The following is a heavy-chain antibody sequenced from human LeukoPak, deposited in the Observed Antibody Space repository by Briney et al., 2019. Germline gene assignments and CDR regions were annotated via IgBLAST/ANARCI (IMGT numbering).Heavy chain of an antibody. CDR1: GFTFSSYA. CDR2: ISGSGGST. Sequence: PGGSLRLSCAASGFTFSSYAMSWVRQAPGKGLEWVSAISGSGGSTYYADSVKGRFTISRDNSKNTLYLQLNSLRAEDTAVYYCTSAAGTLWTFDYWGQGTLVTVSS. J-gene: IGHJ4*02. CDR3: TSAAGTLWTFDY. D-gene: IGHD6-13*01. V-gene: IGHV3-23*01.